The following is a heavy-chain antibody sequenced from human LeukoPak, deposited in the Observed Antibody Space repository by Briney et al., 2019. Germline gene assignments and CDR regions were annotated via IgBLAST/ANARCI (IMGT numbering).Heavy chain of an antibody. CDR3: ADTYGN. D-gene: IGHD5-18*01. CDR2: IFNSGTT. V-gene: IGHV4-30-4*08. Sequence: SSETLSLTCTVTGASVNSDSYYWSWIRQPPGQGLEWIGYIFNSGTTYYIPSLRSRVIISLDTSKNQFSLKMSSVTAADTAVYFCADTYGNWGQGTLVTVSS. CDR1: GASVNSDSYY. J-gene: IGHJ4*02.